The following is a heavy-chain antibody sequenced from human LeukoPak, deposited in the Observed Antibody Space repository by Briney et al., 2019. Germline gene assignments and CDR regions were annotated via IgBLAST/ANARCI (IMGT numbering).Heavy chain of an antibody. CDR1: GFMFSTYG. D-gene: IGHD1-26*01. CDR3: AKDRSHGFNGRYHGMDV. CDR2: MSYDEKNE. J-gene: IGHJ6*02. V-gene: IGHV3-30*18. Sequence: GGSLSLSCAASGFMFSTYGMHWVRQAPGKGLEWVAVMSYDEKNESYADSVKGRFTISRDNPKNTLYLQMNSLRPEDTAVYYCAKDRSHGFNGRYHGMDVWGQGTAVTVSS.